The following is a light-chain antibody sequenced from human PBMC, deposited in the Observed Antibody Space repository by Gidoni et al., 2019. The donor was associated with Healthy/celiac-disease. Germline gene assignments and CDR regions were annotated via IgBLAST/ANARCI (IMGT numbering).Light chain of an antibody. CDR3: QQYNRYSPPRYT. Sequence: DIQMPQSPSTLSASVGDRVTITCRASQSISSWLAWYQQKPGKAPKLLNYKASSLESGVPSRLSGSGSGTEFTLTISSLQPDDFATYYCQQYNRYSPPRYTFGQGTKLEIK. J-gene: IGKJ2*01. CDR1: QSISSW. CDR2: KAS. V-gene: IGKV1-5*03.